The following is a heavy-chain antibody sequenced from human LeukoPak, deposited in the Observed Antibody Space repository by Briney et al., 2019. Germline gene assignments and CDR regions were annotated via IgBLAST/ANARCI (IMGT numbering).Heavy chain of an antibody. V-gene: IGHV3-48*01. J-gene: IGHJ4*02. Sequence: PGGSLRLSCAASGFTFSSYSMNWVRQAPGKGLEWVSYISSSSSTIYYADSVKGRFTISRDNAKNSLYLQMSSLRAEDTAVYYCARAVAVNFDYWGQGTLVTVSS. CDR3: ARAVAVNFDY. CDR2: ISSSSSTI. CDR1: GFTFSSYS. D-gene: IGHD6-19*01.